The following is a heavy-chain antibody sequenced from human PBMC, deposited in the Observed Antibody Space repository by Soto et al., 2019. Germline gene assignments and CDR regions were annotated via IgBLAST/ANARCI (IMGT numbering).Heavy chain of an antibody. J-gene: IGHJ4*02. CDR3: ARDANLVDS. V-gene: IGHV3-21*01. D-gene: IGHD2-15*01. Sequence: EVQLVESGGGLVKPGGSLRLSCAASGFTFSDYSMTWVRQAPGKGLEWVSSISSTSIYIFYAGSVKGRFTISRDNAKNSLYLQMNSLRAEDTAVYYCARDANLVDSWGQGTLVIVSS. CDR2: ISSTSIYI. CDR1: GFTFSDYS.